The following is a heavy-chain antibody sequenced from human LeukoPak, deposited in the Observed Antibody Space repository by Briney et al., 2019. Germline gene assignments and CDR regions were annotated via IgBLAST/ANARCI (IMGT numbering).Heavy chain of an antibody. V-gene: IGHV3-7*01. CDR1: AFTFSDYW. CDR3: TRDRGWQQFDY. Sequence: GGSLRLSCAGSAFTFSDYWMTWVHQAPGNGLERVANIKEDGSEKYYVDSVKGRFTISRDNAKNSLYLQMSSLRDDDTAVYYCTRDRGWQQFDYWGQGTLVTVSS. D-gene: IGHD5-24*01. CDR2: IKEDGSEK. J-gene: IGHJ4*02.